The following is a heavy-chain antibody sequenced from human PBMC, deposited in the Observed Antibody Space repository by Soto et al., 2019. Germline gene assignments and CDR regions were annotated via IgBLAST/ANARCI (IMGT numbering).Heavy chain of an antibody. CDR2: ISAYNGNT. J-gene: IGHJ4*02. D-gene: IGHD3-10*01. V-gene: IGHV1-18*01. CDR3: ARDRRYYGSGSYYSFGLDY. Sequence: GASVRVSCKASGYAFTSYGISWVRQAPGQGLEWMGWISAYNGNTNYAQKLQGRVTMTTDTSTSTAYMELRSLRSDDTAVYYCARDRRYYGSGSYYSFGLDYWGQGTLVTVSS. CDR1: GYAFTSYG.